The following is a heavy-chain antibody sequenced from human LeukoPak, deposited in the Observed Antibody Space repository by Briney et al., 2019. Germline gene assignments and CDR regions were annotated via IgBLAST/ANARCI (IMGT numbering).Heavy chain of an antibody. CDR2: IRYDGSDK. D-gene: IGHD1-14*01. CDR1: GFTSNSYC. V-gene: IGHV3-30*02. Sequence: GGSLRLSCAAAGFTSNSYCMHWVRQAPGKGLEWVSFIRYDGSDKYYAESGTGRFTISRDSSKNTLYLQMNSLRVEDTAVYYCAKDQSTGTSWTSYYMDVWGKGTTVTVSS. CDR3: AKDQSTGTSWTSYYMDV. J-gene: IGHJ6*03.